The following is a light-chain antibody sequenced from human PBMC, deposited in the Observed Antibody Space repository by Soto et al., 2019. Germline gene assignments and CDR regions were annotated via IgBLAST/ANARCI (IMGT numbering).Light chain of an antibody. CDR1: QSVSSN. CDR3: QQYNNWPLT. V-gene: IGKV3-15*01. Sequence: EIVMTQSPATLSVSPGERATLSCRASQSVSSNLAWYQQKPGQAPRLLIYGASTRATGIPARFSGSGSGTEFTRTISSLQSEDFAVYYCQQYNNWPLTFGGGTKVDIK. J-gene: IGKJ4*01. CDR2: GAS.